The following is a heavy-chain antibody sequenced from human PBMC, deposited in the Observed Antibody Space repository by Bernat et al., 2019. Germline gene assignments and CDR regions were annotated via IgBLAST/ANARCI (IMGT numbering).Heavy chain of an antibody. CDR2: ISSDGSGK. CDR3: ARENWGAFDY. D-gene: IGHD7-27*01. CDR1: GFTLSIYW. J-gene: IGHJ4*02. Sequence: EVQLVESGGGLVQPGGSLRLSCAASGFTLSIYWMSWVRQAPGKRLEWVATISSDGSGKYYVDSMKGRFTISRDNAKNSQYLQMNSLGAEDTAVDYCARENWGAFDYWGQGTLVTVSS. V-gene: IGHV3-7*03.